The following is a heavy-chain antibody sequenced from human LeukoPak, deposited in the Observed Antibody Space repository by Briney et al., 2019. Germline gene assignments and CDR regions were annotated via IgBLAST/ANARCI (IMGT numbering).Heavy chain of an antibody. V-gene: IGHV4-31*03. CDR2: ISDSGST. CDR1: GGSIGTSSYY. D-gene: IGHD5-12*01. J-gene: IGHJ5*01. CDR3: ARGRYSSGWNDS. Sequence: PSQTLSLTCTVSGGSIGTSSYYCNWIRQHPGKGLEWIGFISDSGSTLYNPSLKSRVTISSDTSKDQFSLKLTSVTAADMAVYYCARGRYSSGWNDSWGQGTLVIVSS.